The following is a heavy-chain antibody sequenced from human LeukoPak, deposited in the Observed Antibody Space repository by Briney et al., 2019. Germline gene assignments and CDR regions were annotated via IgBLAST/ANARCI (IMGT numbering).Heavy chain of an antibody. CDR3: ARGSFVVKSRTYDSSGYYAFDY. D-gene: IGHD3-22*01. V-gene: IGHV4-59*01. Sequence: SETLSLTCTVSGGSISSYYWSWIRQPPRKGLEWIGYIYYSGSTNYNPSLKSRVTISVDTSKNQFSLKLSSVTAADTAVYYCARGSFVVKSRTYDSSGYYAFDYWGQGTLVTVSS. J-gene: IGHJ4*02. CDR2: IYYSGST. CDR1: GGSISSYY.